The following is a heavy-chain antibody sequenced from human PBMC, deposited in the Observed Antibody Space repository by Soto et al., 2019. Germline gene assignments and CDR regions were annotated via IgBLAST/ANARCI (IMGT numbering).Heavy chain of an antibody. Sequence: SVTLSQTCFVRRDDVTLGTCYWTWTWQNPGKGLEWLGHIYTTGSTNYDPSLNSRVTMSIDTAKNHFSLKLTSVTAADTAVYYCMRVPVDTYMIYWSDPWGQGTQATVS. V-gene: IGHV4-61*03. CDR2: IYTTGST. CDR1: RDDVTLGTCY. J-gene: IGHJ5*02. CDR3: MRVPVDTYMIYWSDP. D-gene: IGHD5-18*01.